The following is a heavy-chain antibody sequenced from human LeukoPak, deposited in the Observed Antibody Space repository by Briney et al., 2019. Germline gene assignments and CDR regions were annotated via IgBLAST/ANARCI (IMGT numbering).Heavy chain of an antibody. CDR1: GFSFTNYG. D-gene: IGHD2-2*01. J-gene: IGHJ5*02. CDR2: ISGYNANA. CDR3: ARVGRGCSSIRCYWEDWFDP. V-gene: IGHV1-18*01. Sequence: ASVKVSCKASGFSFTNYGITWIREAPGQGPEWLGWISGYNANAHYAQNVQGRVTLTTDTSTNTAYMELRGLTSDDTAMYYCARVGRGCSSIRCYWEDWFDPWGQGTLVIVSS.